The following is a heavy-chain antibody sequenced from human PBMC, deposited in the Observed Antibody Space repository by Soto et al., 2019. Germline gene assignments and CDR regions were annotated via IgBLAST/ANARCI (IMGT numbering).Heavy chain of an antibody. J-gene: IGHJ4*01. V-gene: IGHV3-11*01. CDR3: AREGEREYSGYGSFGY. Sequence: QVQLVESGGGLVKPGGSLRLSCAASRFTFSDYYMSWTRQAPGKGLEFISYISSAGSTIYYADSVKGRFTISRDNAKNSLYLQMNRLRVEDTGVYYCAREGEREYSGYGSFGYWGHGTLVTVSS. D-gene: IGHD5-12*01. CDR1: RFTFSDYY. CDR2: ISSAGSTI.